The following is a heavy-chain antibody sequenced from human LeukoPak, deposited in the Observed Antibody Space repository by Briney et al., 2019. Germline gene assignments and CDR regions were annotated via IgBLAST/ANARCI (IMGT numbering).Heavy chain of an antibody. Sequence: SETLSLTCGVYGGSFSGHYWSWIRQPPGKGLEWIGDINHSGSTKYNPSLKSRVTISVDTSKKQFSLKLSSVTAADTAVYYCARDYYDSSGYYYIDYWGQGTLVTVSS. J-gene: IGHJ4*02. D-gene: IGHD3-22*01. CDR1: GGSFSGHY. CDR3: ARDYYDSSGYYYIDY. V-gene: IGHV4-34*01. CDR2: INHSGST.